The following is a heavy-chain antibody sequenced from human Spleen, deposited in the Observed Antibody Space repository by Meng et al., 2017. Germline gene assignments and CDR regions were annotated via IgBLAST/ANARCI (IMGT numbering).Heavy chain of an antibody. J-gene: IGHJ5*02. CDR3: ARDFTSGSSGDP. V-gene: IGHV1-3*01. Sequence: QVQRVQSGAEVKKPGASVKVSCKACGYTFTSSAIHWVRQAPGQSLEWMGWITPGSGNTKYSQKFQGRVTITRDTSASTAYMELSTLRSEDTAVYYCARDFTSGSSGDPWGQGTLVTVSS. CDR2: ITPGSGNT. CDR1: GYTFTSSA. D-gene: IGHD6-19*01.